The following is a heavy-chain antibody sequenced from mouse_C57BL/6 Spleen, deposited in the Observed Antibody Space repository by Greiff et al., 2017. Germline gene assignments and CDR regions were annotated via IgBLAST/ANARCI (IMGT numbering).Heavy chain of an antibody. J-gene: IGHJ2*01. CDR2: ISSGGDYI. D-gene: IGHD2-4*01. CDR3: TRYDYDDYFDY. V-gene: IGHV5-9-1*02. Sequence: EVKVVESGEGLVKPGGSLKLSCAASGFTFSSYAMSWVRQTPEKRLEWVAYISSGGDYIYYADTVKGRFTISRDNARNTLYLQMSSLKSEDTAMYYCTRYDYDDYFDYWGQGTTLTVSS. CDR1: GFTFSSYA.